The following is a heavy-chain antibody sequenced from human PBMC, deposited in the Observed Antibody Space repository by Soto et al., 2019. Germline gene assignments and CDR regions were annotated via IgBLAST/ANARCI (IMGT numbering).Heavy chain of an antibody. V-gene: IGHV1-46*01. CDR3: AATDYGSGYATDV. CDR1: GYTFTSYY. D-gene: IGHD3-10*01. J-gene: IGHJ6*02. CDR2: INPSVGST. Sequence: GASVQVSCKASGYTFTSYYMHWVRQAPGQGLEWMGIINPSVGSTSYAQKFQGRVTMTRDTSTSTVYMELSSLRSEDTAVYYCAATDYGSGYATDVWGQGTTVTVSS.